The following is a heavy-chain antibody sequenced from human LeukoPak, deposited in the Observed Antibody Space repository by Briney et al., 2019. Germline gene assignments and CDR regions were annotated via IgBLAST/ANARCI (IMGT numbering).Heavy chain of an antibody. Sequence: GGSLRLSCAASGFTFDDYAMHGVRQAPGKGLEYVSLISGDGGSTYYADSVKGRFTISRDNSKNSLYLQMNSLRTEDTALYYCVCSSSWSFYYFDYWGQGTPVTVSS. V-gene: IGHV3-43*02. CDR2: ISGDGGST. CDR3: VCSSSWSFYYFDY. J-gene: IGHJ4*02. CDR1: GFTFDDYA. D-gene: IGHD6-6*01.